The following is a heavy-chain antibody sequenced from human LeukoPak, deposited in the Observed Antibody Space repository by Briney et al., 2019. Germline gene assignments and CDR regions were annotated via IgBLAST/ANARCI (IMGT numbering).Heavy chain of an antibody. V-gene: IGHV4-59*01. CDR1: GGSINIYY. J-gene: IGHJ4*02. CDR2: IYYSGST. CDR3: ARGGRYDVLTGYYGFDY. D-gene: IGHD3-9*01. Sequence: SETLSLTCTVSGGSINIYYWNWILQPPGKGLKWIGEIYYSGSTKYNPSLKSRVTISVDTPKNQFSLNLSSVTAVDTALYYCARGGRYDVLTGYYGFDYWGQGTLVTVS.